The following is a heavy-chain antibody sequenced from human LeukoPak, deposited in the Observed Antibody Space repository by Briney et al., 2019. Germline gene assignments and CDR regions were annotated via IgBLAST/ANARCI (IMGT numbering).Heavy chain of an antibody. CDR3: AKRGYYGSGSPDY. J-gene: IGHJ4*02. CDR2: ISGSGGST. Sequence: GGTLRLSCAASGFTFSSYGMSWVRQAPGKGLEWVSAISGSGGSTYYADSVKGRFTISRDNSKNTLYLQMNSLRAEDTAVYYCAKRGYYGSGSPDYWGQGTLVTVSS. CDR1: GFTFSSYG. V-gene: IGHV3-23*01. D-gene: IGHD3-10*01.